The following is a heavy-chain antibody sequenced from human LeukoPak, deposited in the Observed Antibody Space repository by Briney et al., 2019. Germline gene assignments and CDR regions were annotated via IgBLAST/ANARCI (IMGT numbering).Heavy chain of an antibody. CDR2: LYSGGSR. Sequence: GGSLSLSCAASGFTVSSTYMNRVRQAPAKGVEGVAVLYSGGSRYYADSVEGRFTISRDNRKNALYLQMNSLRPEDTAVYYCARGGYSGLGHPPVAFDYWGQGTLVSVSS. V-gene: IGHV3-66*02. D-gene: IGHD5-18*01. CDR3: ARGGYSGLGHPPVAFDY. J-gene: IGHJ4*02. CDR1: GFTVSSTY.